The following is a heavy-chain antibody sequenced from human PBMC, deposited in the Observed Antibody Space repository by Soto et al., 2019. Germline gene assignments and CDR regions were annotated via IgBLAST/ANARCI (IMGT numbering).Heavy chain of an antibody. Sequence: GGSLRLSSGAAGGTFSSHARTWVRQAPGKGLEWVSAISGSGDSTYYADSVKGRFTISRDNSKNTMFLQINSLRAEDTAVYYCAKGRGLVSTHYWGQGTLVTVSS. CDR1: GGTFSSHA. CDR2: ISGSGDST. D-gene: IGHD3-9*01. CDR3: AKGRGLVSTHY. J-gene: IGHJ4*02. V-gene: IGHV3-23*01.